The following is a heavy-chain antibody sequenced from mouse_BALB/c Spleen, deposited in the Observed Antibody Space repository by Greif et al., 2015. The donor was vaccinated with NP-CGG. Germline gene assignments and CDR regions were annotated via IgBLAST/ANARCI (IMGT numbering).Heavy chain of an antibody. CDR3: ARPYYYGSSYNYFDY. D-gene: IGHD1-1*01. J-gene: IGHJ2*01. V-gene: IGHV5-9-1*01. CDR2: ISSGGSYT. CDR1: GFTFSSYA. Sequence: EVMLVESGGGLVKPGGSLKLSCAASGFTFSSYAMSWVRQTPEKRLEWVATISSGGSYTYYPDSVKGRFTISRDNAKNTLYLQMSSLRSEDTAMYHCARPYYYGSSYNYFDYWGQGTTLTVSS.